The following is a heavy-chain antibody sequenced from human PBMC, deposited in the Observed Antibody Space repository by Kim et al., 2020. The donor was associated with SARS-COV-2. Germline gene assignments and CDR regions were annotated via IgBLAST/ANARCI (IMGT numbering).Heavy chain of an antibody. J-gene: IGHJ5*02. CDR3: ARDADYYGSGSYYIRNWFDP. Sequence: ASVKVSCKASGYTFTSYAMNWVRQAPGQGLEWMGWINTNTGNPTYAQGFTGRFVFSLDTSVSTAYLQISSLKAEDTAVYYCARDADYYGSGSYYIRNWFDPWGQGTLVTVSS. CDR1: GYTFTSYA. CDR2: INTNTGNP. D-gene: IGHD3-10*01. V-gene: IGHV7-4-1*02.